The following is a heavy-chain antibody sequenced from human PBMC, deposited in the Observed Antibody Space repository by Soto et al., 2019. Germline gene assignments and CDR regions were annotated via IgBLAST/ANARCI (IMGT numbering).Heavy chain of an antibody. CDR1: GFTFSSYG. J-gene: IGHJ6*02. D-gene: IGHD1-26*01. CDR2: ISYDGSNK. Sequence: GGSLRLSCAASGFTFSSYGMHWVRQAPGKGLEWVAVISYDGSNKYYADSVKGRFTISRDNSKNTLYLQMNSLRAEDTAVYYCAKLPSGSYRYYYYYGMDVWGQGTTVTVSS. V-gene: IGHV3-30*18. CDR3: AKLPSGSYRYYYYYGMDV.